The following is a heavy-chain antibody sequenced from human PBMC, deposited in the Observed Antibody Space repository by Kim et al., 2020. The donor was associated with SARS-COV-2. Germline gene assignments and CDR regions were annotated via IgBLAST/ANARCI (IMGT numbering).Heavy chain of an antibody. CDR2: ISHSGSA. V-gene: IGHV4-34*01. CDR3: ARAVTPLVYNGAYYYFDN. J-gene: IGHJ4*02. Sequence: SETLSLTCGVHDGSLSGSYWTWIRQSPGKGLEWIGQISHSGSATYNPSLKSRVAISVYASMDKFSLELSSVTAADTAVYYCARAVTPLVYNGAYYYFDNWGPGTLVTVSS. CDR1: DGSLSGSY. D-gene: IGHD4-17*01.